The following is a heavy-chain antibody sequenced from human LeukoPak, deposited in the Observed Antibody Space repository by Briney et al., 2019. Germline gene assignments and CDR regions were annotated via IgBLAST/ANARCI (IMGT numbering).Heavy chain of an antibody. D-gene: IGHD2-15*01. J-gene: IGHJ4*02. CDR3: ARESYCSGGSCYSFDY. Sequence: GGSLRLSCAASGFTVTNNYMSWVRQAPGKGLEWVSVIYRGGSTNYADSVKGRFTISRDNSKSTLYLQMNSLRAEDTAVYYCARESYCSGGSCYSFDYWGQGALVTVSS. CDR2: IYRGGST. CDR1: GFTVTNNY. V-gene: IGHV3-66*01.